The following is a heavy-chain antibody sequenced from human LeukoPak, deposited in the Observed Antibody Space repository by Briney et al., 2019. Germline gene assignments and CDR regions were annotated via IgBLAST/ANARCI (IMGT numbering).Heavy chain of an antibody. Sequence: GGSLRLSCAASGFTFDDYAMHWVRQAPGKGLEWVSGILRNSGSIGYADSVKGRFTISRDDAKNSLYLQMNSLRAEDAALYYCVKDGGRDTAAAYYWGQGTPVSVSS. CDR2: ILRNSGSI. V-gene: IGHV3-9*01. J-gene: IGHJ4*02. D-gene: IGHD6-13*01. CDR1: GFTFDDYA. CDR3: VKDGGRDTAAAYY.